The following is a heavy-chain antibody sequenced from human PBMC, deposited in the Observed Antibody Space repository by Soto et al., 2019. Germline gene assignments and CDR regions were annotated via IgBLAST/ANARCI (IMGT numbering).Heavy chain of an antibody. CDR2: VNPILSMS. D-gene: IGHD3-10*01. Sequence: QVQLVQSGAEVKRPGSSVKVSCKASGDTFNFYSINWVRQAPGLGLEWMGRVNPILSMSNYAQRFQGRVTTTADKSTSTAYMELSGLRSEETAIYYCATRYGSGYRALDFWGQGALVTVSS. V-gene: IGHV1-69*04. CDR3: ATRYGSGYRALDF. CDR1: GDTFNFYS. J-gene: IGHJ4*02.